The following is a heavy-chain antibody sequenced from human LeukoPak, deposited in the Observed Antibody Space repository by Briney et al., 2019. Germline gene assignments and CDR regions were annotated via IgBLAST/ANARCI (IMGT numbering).Heavy chain of an antibody. J-gene: IGHJ6*03. CDR1: GGSISTYY. CDR2: IYTSGST. V-gene: IGHV4-4*07. Sequence: SETLSLTCTVSGGSISTYYWSWIRQPPGKGLEWIGRIYTSGSTNYNPSLKSRVTMSVDTSKNQFSLKLSSATAADTAVYYCARLYYYYMDVWGKGTTVTVSS. CDR3: ARLYYYYMDV.